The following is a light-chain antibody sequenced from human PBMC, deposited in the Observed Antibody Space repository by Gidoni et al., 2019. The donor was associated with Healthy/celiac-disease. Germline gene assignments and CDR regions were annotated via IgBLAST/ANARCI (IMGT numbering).Light chain of an antibody. V-gene: IGKV1-5*03. Sequence: DTQMTQSPSTLSASVGDRVTINCRASQSISSWLAWYPQKPGKAPKLLIYKASSLESGVPSRFSGSGSGTDFTLTISSLQPDDFATYYCQQYNSYPWTFGQGTKVEIK. CDR1: QSISSW. CDR3: QQYNSYPWT. CDR2: KAS. J-gene: IGKJ1*01.